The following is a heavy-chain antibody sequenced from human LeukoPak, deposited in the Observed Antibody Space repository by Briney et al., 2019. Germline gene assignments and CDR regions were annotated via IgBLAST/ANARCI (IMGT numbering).Heavy chain of an antibody. V-gene: IGHV3-11*01. CDR1: GFIFSDFF. D-gene: IGHD3-16*02. CDR2: ISSSGSTM. Sequence: PGGSLRLSCAASGFIFSDFFMIWIRQAPGKGLEWVLYISSSGSTMYYADSVKGRFTISRDNAKNSLYLQMNSLRAEDTAVYYCVRDDPSEELSFWGQGALVTVSS. CDR3: VRDDPSEELSF. J-gene: IGHJ4*02.